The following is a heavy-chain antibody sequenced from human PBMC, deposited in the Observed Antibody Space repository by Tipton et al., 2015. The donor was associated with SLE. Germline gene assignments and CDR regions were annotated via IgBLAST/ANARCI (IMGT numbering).Heavy chain of an antibody. CDR3: ARDRRYNWNDDFSYYYYSMDG. J-gene: IGHJ6*02. Sequence: SLRLSCAASGFTFSKHGMHWVRQAPGKGLEWVAVVWYDGSSKYYADSVKGRFTVSRDISKNTLCLQMNSLRPDDTAVYYCARDRRYNWNDDFSYYYYSMDGWGQVTTVTVSS. CDR2: VWYDGSSK. CDR1: GFTFSKHG. V-gene: IGHV3-33*08. D-gene: IGHD1-20*01.